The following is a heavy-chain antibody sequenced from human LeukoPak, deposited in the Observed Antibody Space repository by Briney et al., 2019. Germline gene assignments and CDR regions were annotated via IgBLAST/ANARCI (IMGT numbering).Heavy chain of an antibody. CDR2: IYYSGST. V-gene: IGHV4-39*07. Sequence: SETLYLTCTVSGGSISSSNYYWGWIRQPPGKGLEWIGSIYYSGSTSYNPSLKSRVTISVDTSKNQFSLKLSSVTAADTAVYYCARNFSSGWFDYWGQGTLVRVSS. CDR1: GGSISSSNYY. D-gene: IGHD6-25*01. CDR3: ARNFSSGWFDY. J-gene: IGHJ4*02.